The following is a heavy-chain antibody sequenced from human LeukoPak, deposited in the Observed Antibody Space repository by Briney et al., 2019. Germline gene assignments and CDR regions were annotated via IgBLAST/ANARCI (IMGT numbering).Heavy chain of an antibody. CDR1: GFTFSSYG. CDR3: AKGGGWGDFDY. Sequence: SGGSLRLSCAASGFTFSSYGMHWVRQAQGKGLEWVAVISYDGSNKYYADSVKGRFTISRDNSKNSLYLQMNSLRAEDTAVYYCAKGGGWGDFDYWGQGTLVTVSS. V-gene: IGHV3-30*18. J-gene: IGHJ4*02. D-gene: IGHD3-10*01. CDR2: ISYDGSNK.